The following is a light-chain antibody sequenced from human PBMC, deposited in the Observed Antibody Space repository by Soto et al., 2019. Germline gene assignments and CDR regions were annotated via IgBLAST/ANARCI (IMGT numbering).Light chain of an antibody. CDR1: QSFISW. J-gene: IGKJ3*01. CDR3: QQYHRSFS. V-gene: IGKV1-5*01. Sequence: DIQMTQSPYTLSASVGDRVTITCRASQSFISWVAWYQQKPGKAPKLLISDASTLDTGVPSRFSGSGSETEFTLTISSLQPDDFATYYCQQYHRSFSFGPGTKVDVK. CDR2: DAS.